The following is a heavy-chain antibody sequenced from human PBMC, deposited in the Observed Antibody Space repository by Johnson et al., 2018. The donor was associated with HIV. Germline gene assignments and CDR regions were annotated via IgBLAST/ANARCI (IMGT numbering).Heavy chain of an antibody. Sequence: VQLVESGGGLVQPGGSLRLSCAASGFTSSNYVMSWVRRAPGKGLEWVSGINWNGGSTGYADSVKGRFTISRDNAKNSLYLQMNSLRAEDTALYYCARESGIAGTAFDIWGQGTMVTVSS. CDR1: GFTSSNYV. CDR2: INWNGGST. CDR3: ARESGIAGTAFDI. V-gene: IGHV3-20*04. D-gene: IGHD6-13*01. J-gene: IGHJ3*02.